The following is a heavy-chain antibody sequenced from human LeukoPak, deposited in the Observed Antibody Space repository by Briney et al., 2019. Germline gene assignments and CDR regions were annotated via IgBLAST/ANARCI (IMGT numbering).Heavy chain of an antibody. CDR1: GFTVSSNH. Sequence: GGSLRLSCAASGFTVSSNHMSWVRQAPGKGLEWVSVIYSGGSTDYADTVKGRFTISRDNLKNTLYLQMNSLRAEDTAVYYCARGPAGYNWGQGTLVTFSS. CDR3: ARGPAGYN. CDR2: IYSGGST. D-gene: IGHD1-1*01. V-gene: IGHV3-53*01. J-gene: IGHJ4*02.